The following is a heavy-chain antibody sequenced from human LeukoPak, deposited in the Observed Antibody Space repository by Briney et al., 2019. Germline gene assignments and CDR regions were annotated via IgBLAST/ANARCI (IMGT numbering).Heavy chain of an antibody. CDR1: GFTFTDYY. Sequence: ASMKVSCKSSGFTFTDYYIHWVRQAPGQGLEWMGYIGPHSSATSSPQECQGRVTMTRDTSMSTAYMELTRLTSDDTAVYYCAREGNGLLSKDFDCWGQGTLVTVSS. CDR3: AREGNGLLSKDFDC. D-gene: IGHD2/OR15-2a*01. J-gene: IGHJ4*02. CDR2: IGPHSSAT. V-gene: IGHV1-2*02.